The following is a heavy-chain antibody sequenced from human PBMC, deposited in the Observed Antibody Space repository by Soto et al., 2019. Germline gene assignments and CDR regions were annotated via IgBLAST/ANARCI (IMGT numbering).Heavy chain of an antibody. CDR1: GGSISSYY. Sequence: PSETLSLTCTVSGGSISSYYWSWIRQPPGKGLEWIGYIYYSGSTNYDPSLKSRVTISVDTSKNQFSLKLSSVTAADTAVYYCARLIAGWLQYYYFDYWGQGTLVTVSS. V-gene: IGHV4-59*08. D-gene: IGHD5-12*01. J-gene: IGHJ4*02. CDR2: IYYSGST. CDR3: ARLIAGWLQYYYFDY.